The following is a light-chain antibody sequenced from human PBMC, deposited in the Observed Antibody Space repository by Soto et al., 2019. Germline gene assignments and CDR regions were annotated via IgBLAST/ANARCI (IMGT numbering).Light chain of an antibody. Sequence: DIQMTQSPSSLSASVGDRVTITCQASQDISNYLNCYQQKPGKAPKLLIYDASNLETGVPSRFSGSGSGTDFTFTISSLQPEDIATYYCQQYDNLLRTFGGGTKVDI. CDR2: DAS. V-gene: IGKV1-33*01. CDR3: QQYDNLLRT. J-gene: IGKJ4*01. CDR1: QDISNY.